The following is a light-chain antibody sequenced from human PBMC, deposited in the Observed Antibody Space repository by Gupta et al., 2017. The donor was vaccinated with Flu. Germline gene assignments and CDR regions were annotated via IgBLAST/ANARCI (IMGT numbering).Light chain of an antibody. Sequence: IVLTQSPATLSLSPGERATLSCRARQRVSSYLAWYQQKSGQAPRLLIYDTSNRDACIPARFSGSGFGTDFTLTISSREPEEFASYYCQQRNNWPPFTFGRGTKVEI. CDR1: QRVSSY. V-gene: IGKV3-11*01. CDR3: QQRNNWPPFT. J-gene: IGKJ4*01. CDR2: DTS.